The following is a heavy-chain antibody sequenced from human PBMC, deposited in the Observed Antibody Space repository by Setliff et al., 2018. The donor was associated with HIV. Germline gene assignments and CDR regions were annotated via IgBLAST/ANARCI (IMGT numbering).Heavy chain of an antibody. Sequence: GGSLRLSCAASGFTFSNYWMSWVRQAPGKGLEWVAHINQDGSEKNYVDSVKGRFTISRDNAKSSLYLQMSSLRVEDTAVYYCVREWVAGESYWGQGTLVTVSS. D-gene: IGHD6-19*01. CDR2: INQDGSEK. V-gene: IGHV3-7*01. CDR3: VREWVAGESY. J-gene: IGHJ4*02. CDR1: GFTFSNYW.